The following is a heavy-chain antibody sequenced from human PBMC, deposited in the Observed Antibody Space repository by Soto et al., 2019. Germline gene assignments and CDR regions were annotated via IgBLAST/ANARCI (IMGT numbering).Heavy chain of an antibody. CDR3: GKSARRWFRSELDY. D-gene: IGHD3-10*01. CDR1: GFTFDDYA. Sequence: EVQLVESGGGLVQPGRSLRLSCAASGFTFDDYAMHWVRQAPGKGLEWVSGISYNSGSIGYADSVKGRFSISRDNAKNSLFLQMNSVTTEDTALYYCGKSARRWFRSELDYWGQGILVTVAS. J-gene: IGHJ4*02. V-gene: IGHV3-9*01. CDR2: ISYNSGSI.